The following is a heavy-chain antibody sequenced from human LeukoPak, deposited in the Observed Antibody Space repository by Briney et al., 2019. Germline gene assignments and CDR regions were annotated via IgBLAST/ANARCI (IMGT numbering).Heavy chain of an antibody. J-gene: IGHJ4*02. CDR2: VYRGGNT. CDR1: GFTVSSDY. V-gene: IGHV3-66*01. Sequence: GGSLRLSCTASGFTVSSDYMSWVRLAPGGGLEWVSFVYRGGNTYYADSVKGRFTISRDNSKNTLYLQMNSLRAEDTAVYYCAREPPGGGFDYWGQGTLVTVSS. CDR3: AREPPGGGFDY. D-gene: IGHD3-16*01.